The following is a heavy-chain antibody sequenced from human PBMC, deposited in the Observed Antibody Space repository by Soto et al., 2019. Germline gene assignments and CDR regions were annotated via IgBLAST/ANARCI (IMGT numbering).Heavy chain of an antibody. CDR3: GRRDDFWNGYIDY. D-gene: IGHD3-3*01. Sequence: SVKVSCKASGGTFSSYAISWVRQAPGQGLEWMGGIIPIFGTANYAQKFQGRVTITADESTSTAYMELSSLRSDDTAVYYCGRRDDFWNGYIDYWGQGTLVTVSS. J-gene: IGHJ4*02. CDR2: IIPIFGTA. V-gene: IGHV1-69*13. CDR1: GGTFSSYA.